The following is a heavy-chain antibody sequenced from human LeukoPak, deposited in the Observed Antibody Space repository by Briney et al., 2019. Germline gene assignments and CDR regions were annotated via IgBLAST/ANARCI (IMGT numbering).Heavy chain of an antibody. V-gene: IGHV3-23*01. CDR3: AKSPGIYDPYYFDY. CDR2: ISGSGSST. CDR1: VFTFRGYA. J-gene: IGHJ4*02. Sequence: GGSLRLSCADSVFTFRGYAMNCVREAPGKGGEWVSSISGSGSSTNYAACVKGRLTISRDKSQNNQYLQMNSLRVEDTAIYYCAKSPGIYDPYYFDYWGQGTLVTVSS. D-gene: IGHD3-10*01.